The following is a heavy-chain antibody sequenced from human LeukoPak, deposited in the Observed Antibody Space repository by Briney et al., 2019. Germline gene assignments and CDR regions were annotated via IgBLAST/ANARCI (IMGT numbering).Heavy chain of an antibody. CDR1: GYSISSGYY. Sequence: SETLSLTCSVSGYSISSGYYWGWIRQAPGKGLEWIGSIYHSGSTYYNPSLKSRVTISVDTSKNQFSLKLSSVTAADTAVYYCARKYSSSPDDAFDIWGQGTMVTVSS. J-gene: IGHJ3*02. CDR3: ARKYSSSPDDAFDI. D-gene: IGHD6-6*01. V-gene: IGHV4-38-2*02. CDR2: IYHSGST.